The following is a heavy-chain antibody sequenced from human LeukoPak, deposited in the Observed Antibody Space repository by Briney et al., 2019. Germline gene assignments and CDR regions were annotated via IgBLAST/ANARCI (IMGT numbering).Heavy chain of an antibody. CDR3: ARVAVGAPGYFDY. CDR2: TRNKANSYTT. J-gene: IGHJ4*02. V-gene: IGHV3-72*01. Sequence: PGGSLRLSCAASGFTFSNAWMSCVRQAPGKGLEWVGRTRNKANSYTTEYAASVKGRFTISRDDSKNSLYLQMNSLKTEDTAVYYCARVAVGAPGYFDYWGQGTLVTVSS. D-gene: IGHD1-26*01. CDR1: GFTFSNAW.